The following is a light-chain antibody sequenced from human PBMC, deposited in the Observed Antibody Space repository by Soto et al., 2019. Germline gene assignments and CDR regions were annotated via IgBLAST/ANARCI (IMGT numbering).Light chain of an antibody. Sequence: DIVMTQSPLSLTVTPGEPASISCRSSQSLLHSNGNTYLDWYLQRPGRSPQLLIYFSSRRASGVPDRFSGSGSGTDFTLKISRVEAEDVGVYYCMQALQTPSFGGGTKVEIK. J-gene: IGKJ4*01. CDR3: MQALQTPS. CDR1: QSLLHSNGNTY. CDR2: FSS. V-gene: IGKV2-28*01.